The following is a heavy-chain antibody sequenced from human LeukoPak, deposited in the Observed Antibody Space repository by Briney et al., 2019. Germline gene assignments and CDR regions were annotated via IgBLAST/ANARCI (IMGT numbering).Heavy chain of an antibody. V-gene: IGHV1-46*01. CDR1: GYTFTSYY. CDR3: ARDSSSWYRRSYYYYYMDV. D-gene: IGHD6-13*01. J-gene: IGHJ6*03. CDR2: INPTGGST. Sequence: ASVKVSCKASGYTFTSYYMHWVRQAPGQGLEWMGLINPTGGSTGYAQKFQGRVTMTRDMSTSTDYMELSSLRSEDTAVYYCARDSSSWYRRSYYYYYMDVWGKGTTVTISS.